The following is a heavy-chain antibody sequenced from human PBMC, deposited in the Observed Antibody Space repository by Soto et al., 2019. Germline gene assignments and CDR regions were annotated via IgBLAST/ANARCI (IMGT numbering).Heavy chain of an antibody. CDR2: ISGSGGST. J-gene: IGHJ4*02. CDR1: GFTFSSYA. D-gene: IGHD3-3*01. CDR3: AKAPGITIFGVVMGDY. V-gene: IGHV3-23*01. Sequence: GSLRLSCAASGFTFSSYAMSWVRQAPGKGLEWVSAISGSGGSTYYADSVKGRFTISRDNSKNTLYLQMNSLRAEDTAVYYCAKAPGITIFGVVMGDYWGQGTLVTVSS.